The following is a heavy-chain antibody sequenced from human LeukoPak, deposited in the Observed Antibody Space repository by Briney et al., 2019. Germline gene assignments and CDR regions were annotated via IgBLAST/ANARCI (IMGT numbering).Heavy chain of an antibody. CDR2: IIPIFGTA. D-gene: IGHD2-15*01. J-gene: IGHJ6*03. CDR1: GGTFSSYA. CDR3: ASVTRLGYYYYYMDV. Sequence: VASVKVSCKASGGTFSSYAISWVRQAPGQGLGWMGGIIPIFGTANYAQKFQGRVTITTDESTSTAYMELSSLRSEDTAVYYCASVTRLGYYYYYMDVWGKGTTVTVSS. V-gene: IGHV1-69*05.